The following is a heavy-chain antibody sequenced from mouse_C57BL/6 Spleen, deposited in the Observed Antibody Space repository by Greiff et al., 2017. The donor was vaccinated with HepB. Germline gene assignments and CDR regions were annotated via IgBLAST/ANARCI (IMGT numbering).Heavy chain of an antibody. Sequence: QVQLQQPGAELVKPGASVKLSCKASGYTFTSYWMQWVKQRPGQGLEWIGEIDPSDSYTNYNQKFKGKATLTVDTSSSTAYMQLSSLTSEDSAVYYCARYRTGVYFDYWGQGTTLTVSS. J-gene: IGHJ2*01. CDR1: GYTFTSYW. V-gene: IGHV1-50*01. D-gene: IGHD4-1*01. CDR3: ARYRTGVYFDY. CDR2: IDPSDSYT.